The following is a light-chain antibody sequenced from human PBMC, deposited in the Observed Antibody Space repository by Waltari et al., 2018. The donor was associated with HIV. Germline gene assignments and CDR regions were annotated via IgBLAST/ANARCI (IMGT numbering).Light chain of an antibody. CDR2: KNY. CDR3: VGGDSSLSAYV. V-gene: IGLV1-47*01. J-gene: IGLJ1*01. CDR1: SSNIGNDN. Sequence: QSVLTQPPSASGTPGQTVTISCSGGSSNIGNDNVYWYQQLPGMTPKLLIYKNYVRPSGVPDRFAGSKSGTSASLAISGLRSEDEADYYCVGGDSSLSAYVFGAGTKVTVL.